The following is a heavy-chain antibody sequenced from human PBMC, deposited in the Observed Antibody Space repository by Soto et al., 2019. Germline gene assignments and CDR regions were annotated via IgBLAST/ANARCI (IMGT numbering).Heavy chain of an antibody. D-gene: IGHD3-22*01. J-gene: IGHJ4*02. CDR1: GFTFGDYA. Sequence: GGSLRLSCTASGFTFGDYAMSWFRQAPGKGLEWVGFIRSKAYGGTTEYAASVKGRFTISRDDSKSIAYLQMNSLKTEDTALYYCTRDRGFYYDSSGYYPHDYWGQGTLVTVSS. V-gene: IGHV3-49*03. CDR3: TRDRGFYYDSSGYYPHDY. CDR2: IRSKAYGGTT.